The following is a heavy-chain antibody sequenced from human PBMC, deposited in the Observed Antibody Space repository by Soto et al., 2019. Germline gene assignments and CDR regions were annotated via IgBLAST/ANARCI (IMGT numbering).Heavy chain of an antibody. CDR3: ARDKAYYHFWRGFDY. Sequence: QVQLVQSGAEVKKPGSSVKVSCKASGGTFSSYTISWVRQAAGQGLEWMGRIIPILGIANYAQKFQGRVTITVDQSTSTAYMELSSLRSEDRAVYYCARDKAYYHFWRGFDYWGQVNLVTVSS. V-gene: IGHV1-69*08. D-gene: IGHD3-3*01. CDR2: IIPILGIA. J-gene: IGHJ4*02. CDR1: GGTFSSYT.